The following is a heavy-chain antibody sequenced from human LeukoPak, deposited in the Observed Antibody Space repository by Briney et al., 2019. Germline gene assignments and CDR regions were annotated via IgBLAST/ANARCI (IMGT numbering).Heavy chain of an antibody. V-gene: IGHV4-39*07. D-gene: IGHD5-18*01. CDR2: INHSGST. CDR3: VRGRRGYSYGYPGY. Sequence: SETLSLTCTVSGGSISSSSYYWGWIRQPPGKGLEWIGEINHSGSTNYNPSLKSRVTISVDTSKNQFSLKLSSVTAADTAVYYCVRGRRGYSYGYPGYWGQGTLVTVSS. CDR1: GGSISSSSYY. J-gene: IGHJ4*02.